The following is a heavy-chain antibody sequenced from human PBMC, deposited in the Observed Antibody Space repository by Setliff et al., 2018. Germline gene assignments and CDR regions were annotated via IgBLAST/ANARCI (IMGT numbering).Heavy chain of an antibody. Sequence: PSETLSLTCIVSGGSISSATSYWNWIRQPAGKELEWIGRIYAIRSTNYNPSLKSRVTISLDTSNNQFSLKLSSVTAADTAVYYCAASRAYTGAVEEWFLPKTFDFWGQGSPVTVSS. CDR2: IYAIRST. CDR3: AASRAYTGAVEEWFLPKTFDF. D-gene: IGHD3-10*01. CDR1: GGSISSATSY. J-gene: IGHJ4*02. V-gene: IGHV4-61*02.